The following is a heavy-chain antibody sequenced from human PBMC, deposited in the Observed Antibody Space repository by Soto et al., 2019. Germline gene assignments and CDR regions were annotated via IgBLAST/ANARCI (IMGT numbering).Heavy chain of an antibody. Sequence: TGGSLRLSCAASGFTFCDYAIHWVRPGPGKGLEWVAVVSHDGRNTHYADSVKGRFTISRDSSKSTVSLEMTSLRAEDTAVYYCAKGGRQWLVTSDFNYWGQGALVTVSS. J-gene: IGHJ4*02. V-gene: IGHV3-30*18. CDR1: GFTFCDYA. CDR2: VSHDGRNT. D-gene: IGHD6-19*01. CDR3: AKGGRQWLVTSDFNY.